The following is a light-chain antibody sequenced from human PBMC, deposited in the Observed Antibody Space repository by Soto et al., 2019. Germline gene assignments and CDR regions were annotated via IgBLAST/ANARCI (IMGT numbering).Light chain of an antibody. CDR2: VAS. CDR3: QQSYSFPLT. V-gene: IGKV1-39*01. CDR1: QNIVGH. J-gene: IGKJ4*01. Sequence: DIQLTQSPSSLSASVGDTVTITCRASQNIVGHLNWYQQKPGKAPEVLIHVASILQTGVPSRFGGSGSGTLFTLVITGIQPEDFATYYCQQSYSFPLTFAGGTKVEIK.